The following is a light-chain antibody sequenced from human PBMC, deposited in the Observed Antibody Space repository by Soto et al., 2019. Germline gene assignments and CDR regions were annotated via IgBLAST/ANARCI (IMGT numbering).Light chain of an antibody. CDR1: SSDIGHYDY. J-gene: IGLJ2*01. CDR2: EVS. Sequence: QSALTQPASVSGSPGQSITISCTGTSSDIGHYDYVSWYQQHPGKAPELMIYEVSNRPSGVSNRFSGSKSGNTASLTISGLQAEDEADYYCSSYTSSSTLVFGGGTKVTVL. CDR3: SSYTSSSTLV. V-gene: IGLV2-14*01.